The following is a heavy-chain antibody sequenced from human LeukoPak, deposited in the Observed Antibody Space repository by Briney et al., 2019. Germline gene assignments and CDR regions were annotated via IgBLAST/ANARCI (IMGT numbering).Heavy chain of an antibody. D-gene: IGHD1-26*01. CDR3: ATVSIVGATGYGMDV. V-gene: IGHV1-24*01. CDR2: FDPEDGET. Sequence: ASVKVSCKVSGYTLTELSMHWVRQAPGKGLEWMGGFDPEDGETIYAQKFQGRVTITEDTSTDTAYMELSSLRSEDTAVYYCATVSIVGATGYGMDVWGQGTTVTVSS. CDR1: GYTLTELS. J-gene: IGHJ6*02.